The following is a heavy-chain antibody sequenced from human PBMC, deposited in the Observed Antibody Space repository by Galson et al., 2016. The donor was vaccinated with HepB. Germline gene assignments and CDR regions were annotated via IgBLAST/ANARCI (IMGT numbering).Heavy chain of an antibody. Sequence: SLRLSCAASGFTFSSYAMHWVRQAPGKGLEWVAVISYDGSNKYYADSVKGRFTISRDSSKNTLYLQMNSLRAEDTAVYYCARDRRRYFDWFVLWGQGTLVTVSS. J-gene: IGHJ4*02. CDR1: GFTFSSYA. D-gene: IGHD3-9*01. CDR3: ARDRRRYFDWFVL. CDR2: ISYDGSNK. V-gene: IGHV3-30-3*01.